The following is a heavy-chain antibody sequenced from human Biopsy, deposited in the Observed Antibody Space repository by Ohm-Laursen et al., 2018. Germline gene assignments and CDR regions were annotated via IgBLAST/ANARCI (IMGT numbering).Heavy chain of an antibody. CDR3: ARDRGYYSDRTVPGYFDL. CDR1: GDSISSYY. CDR2: VYYTGGT. V-gene: IGHV4-59*01. Sequence: SDTLSLTRTVSGDSISSYYWSWIRQPPGKGLQWIGYVYYTGGTDYNPSLQSRVTISVDTSKNHFSLRLRSVTPADTAIYYCARDRGYYSDRTVPGYFDLWGRGTLVTVSS. J-gene: IGHJ2*01. D-gene: IGHD3-22*01.